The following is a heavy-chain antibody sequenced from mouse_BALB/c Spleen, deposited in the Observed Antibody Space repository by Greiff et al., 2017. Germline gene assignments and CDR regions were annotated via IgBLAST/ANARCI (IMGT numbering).Heavy chain of an antibody. V-gene: IGHV1-19*01. D-gene: IGHD1-1*01. CDR3: ARDYYGSSYVLYFDV. CDR1: GYTFTDYY. J-gene: IGHJ1*01. CDR2: VNPYNGGT. Sequence: EVQLQQSGPELVKPGASVKMSCKASGYTFTDYYMDWVKQSHGESFEWIGRVNPYNGGTSYNQKFKGKATLTVDKSSSTAYMELNSLTSEDSAVYYCARDYYGSSYVLYFDVWGAGTTVTVSS.